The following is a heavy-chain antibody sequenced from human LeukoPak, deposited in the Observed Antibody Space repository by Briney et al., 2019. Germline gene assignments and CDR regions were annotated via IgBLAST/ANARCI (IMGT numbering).Heavy chain of an antibody. Sequence: SETLSLTCSVSVVSMNGYYWSWLRQSAGNRLEWIGHVDSSGNTNYNPSLKSRVTMSVDTSKNQFSLKLSSVTAADTAVYYCARDRYGSGSYYNEVGSYNWFDPWGQGTLVTVSS. CDR1: VVSMNGYY. J-gene: IGHJ5*02. CDR3: ARDRYGSGSYYNEVGSYNWFDP. D-gene: IGHD3-10*01. CDR2: VDSSGNT. V-gene: IGHV4-4*07.